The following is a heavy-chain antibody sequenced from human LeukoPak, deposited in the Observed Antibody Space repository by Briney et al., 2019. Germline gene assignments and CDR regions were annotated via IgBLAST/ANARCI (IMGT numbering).Heavy chain of an antibody. CDR2: MSGDGSST. D-gene: IGHD3-10*01. J-gene: IGHJ4*02. CDR1: GFTFSNYW. CDR3: ARALSNTVRGVGDY. V-gene: IGHV3-74*01. Sequence: PGGSLRPSCAASGFTFSNYWMNWVRHVPGKWLMWVSRMSGDGSSTNYADSVKGRFTISRDNAKNTLYLQMNSLRVEDTAVYYCARALSNTVRGVGDYWGQGTLVTVSS.